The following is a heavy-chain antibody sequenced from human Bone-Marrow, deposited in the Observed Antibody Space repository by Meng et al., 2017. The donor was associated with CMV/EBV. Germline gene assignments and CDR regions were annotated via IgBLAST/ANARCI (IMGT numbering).Heavy chain of an antibody. V-gene: IGHV3-30-3*01. J-gene: IGHJ4*02. D-gene: IGHD3-3*01. Sequence: GESLKISCAASGFTFRIYAMHWVRQAPGKGPEWVAAISYDGNNAYYADSVKGRFTISRDNSKNTLSLQMNSLRAGDTAVYYCARVRRENYDFWSGYYTDSFHYFDYWGQGTLVTVSS. CDR1: GFTFRIYA. CDR3: ARVRRENYDFWSGYYTDSFHYFDY. CDR2: ISYDGNNA.